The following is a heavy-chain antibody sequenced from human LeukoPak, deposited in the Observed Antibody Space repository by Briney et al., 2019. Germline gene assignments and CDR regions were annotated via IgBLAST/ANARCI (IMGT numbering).Heavy chain of an antibody. CDR3: ARDYSVGYRSSILWFGERLDAFDI. V-gene: IGHV3-53*01. CDR1: GFTVSSNY. D-gene: IGHD3-10*01. CDR2: IYSGGST. J-gene: IGHJ3*02. Sequence: GGSLRLSCAASGFTVSSNYMSWVRQAPGKGLEWVSVIYSGGSTYYADSVKGRFTISRDNAKNSLYLQMNSLRAEDTAVYYCARDYSVGYRSSILWFGERLDAFDIWGQGTMVTVSS.